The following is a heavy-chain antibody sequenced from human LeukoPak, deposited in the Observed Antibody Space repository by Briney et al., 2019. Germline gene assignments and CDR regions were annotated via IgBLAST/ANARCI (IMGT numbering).Heavy chain of an antibody. V-gene: IGHV3-30*18. J-gene: IGHJ4*02. D-gene: IGHD1-1*01. CDR1: GFTFGNYG. CDR2: ISSDGSKN. CDR3: VKGLVQTTMSYSVDY. Sequence: GRSLRLSCAASGFTFGNYGMYWVRQTPGKGLEWVALISSDGSKNIYADSVKGRFTISRDNSKNTVYLQMNSLRAEDTAVYYCVKGLVQTTMSYSVDYWGQGALVTVSS.